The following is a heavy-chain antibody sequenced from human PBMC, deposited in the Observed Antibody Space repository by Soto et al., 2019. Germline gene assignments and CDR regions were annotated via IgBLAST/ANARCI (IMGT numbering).Heavy chain of an antibody. CDR1: GYSFTTYW. D-gene: IGHD6-13*01. Sequence: PGESLKISCEASGYSFTTYWIAWVPQMAGKGLEWMGIIYPGDSDTTYSPSFQGQVTISADKSVSTAFLQWSSLKASDTAMYYCARGTEAGYFDSWGQGTLVTVSS. CDR3: ARGTEAGYFDS. CDR2: IYPGDSDT. J-gene: IGHJ4*02. V-gene: IGHV5-51*01.